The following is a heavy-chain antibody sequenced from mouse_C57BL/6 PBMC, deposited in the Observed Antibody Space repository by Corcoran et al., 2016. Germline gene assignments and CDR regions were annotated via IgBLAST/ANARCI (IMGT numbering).Heavy chain of an antibody. D-gene: IGHD1-1*01. Sequence: QIQLVQSGPELKKPGETVKISCKASWYTFTTYGMSWVKQAPGKGLKWMGWINTYSGVPTYADDFKGRFAFSLETSASTAYLQINNLKNEDTATYFCARSSYDGSSGDAMDYWGQGTSVTVSS. J-gene: IGHJ4*01. V-gene: IGHV9-3*01. CDR2: INTYSGVP. CDR1: WYTFTTYG. CDR3: ARSSYDGSSGDAMDY.